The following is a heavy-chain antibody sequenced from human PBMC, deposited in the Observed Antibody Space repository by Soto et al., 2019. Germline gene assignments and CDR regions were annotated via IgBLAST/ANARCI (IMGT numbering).Heavy chain of an antibody. D-gene: IGHD2-15*01. CDR1: GFTVISHA. Sequence: EVQVLESGGGLVQPGGSLRLSCEGSGFTVISHAMTWIRQAPGKGPEWVSTITADGGTYYADSVKGRFAMSRDTSESTLYLQMNSLGAEDTAAYYCAPHVSCSGGSCQYDAFAIRGQGTMGTVSS. CDR2: ITADGGT. V-gene: IGHV3-23*01. J-gene: IGHJ3*02. CDR3: APHVSCSGGSCQYDAFAI.